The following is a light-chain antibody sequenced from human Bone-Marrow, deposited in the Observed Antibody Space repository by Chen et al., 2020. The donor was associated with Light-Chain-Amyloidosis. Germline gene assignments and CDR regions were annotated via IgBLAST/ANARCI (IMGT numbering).Light chain of an antibody. CDR2: DAS. Sequence: IQMTQSPSALSASVGDKITITCRASETITNWVAWYQQKPGKAPKLLIYDASTLHSGVPSRFSASGSGTECTLTITSLQPDDFATHYCQQYNSYLATFGQGTKV. J-gene: IGKJ1*01. CDR3: QQYNSYLAT. V-gene: IGKV1-5*01. CDR1: ETITNW.